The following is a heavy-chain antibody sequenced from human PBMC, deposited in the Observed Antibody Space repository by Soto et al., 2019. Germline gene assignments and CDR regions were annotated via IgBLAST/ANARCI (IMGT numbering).Heavy chain of an antibody. Sequence: GGSLRLSCAASGFTFRSYAMSWVRQAPGKGLEWVSTISDAGDRTYYADSVKGRFAISRDNSKNTLSLQMNSLRAEDTAVYYCAKDQSLFPNFYYYGMDVWGQGTTVTVSS. CDR3: AKDQSLFPNFYYYGMDV. V-gene: IGHV3-23*01. CDR2: ISDAGDRT. D-gene: IGHD3-16*02. CDR1: GFTFRSYA. J-gene: IGHJ6*02.